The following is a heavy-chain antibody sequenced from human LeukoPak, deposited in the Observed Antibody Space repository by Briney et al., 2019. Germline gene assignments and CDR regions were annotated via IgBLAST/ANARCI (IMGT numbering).Heavy chain of an antibody. V-gene: IGHV4-34*01. D-gene: IGHD6-13*01. CDR1: GGSISSYY. Sequence: PSETLSLTCTVSGGSISSYYWSWIRQPPGKGLEWIGEINHSGSTNYNPSLKSRVTISVDTSKNQFSLKLSSVTAADTAVYYCARGHPVAAAGTQHPDYWGQGTLVTVSS. J-gene: IGHJ4*02. CDR3: ARGHPVAAAGTQHPDY. CDR2: INHSGST.